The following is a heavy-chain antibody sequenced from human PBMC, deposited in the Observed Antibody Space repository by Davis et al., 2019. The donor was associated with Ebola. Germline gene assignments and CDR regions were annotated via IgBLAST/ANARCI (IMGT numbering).Heavy chain of an antibody. CDR2: ISYDGSNK. Sequence: GESLKTSCAASGFTFSSYGMHWVRQAPGKGLEGVAVISYDGSNKYYADSVKGRFTISRDNSKNTLNLQMNSLRAEDTAAYYWSKDRMTTVTTGAWTHIYCYYYGMDVWGQGTTVTVSS. CDR3: SKDRMTTVTTGAWTHIYCYYYGMDV. V-gene: IGHV3-30*18. CDR1: GFTFSSYG. D-gene: IGHD4-17*01. J-gene: IGHJ6*02.